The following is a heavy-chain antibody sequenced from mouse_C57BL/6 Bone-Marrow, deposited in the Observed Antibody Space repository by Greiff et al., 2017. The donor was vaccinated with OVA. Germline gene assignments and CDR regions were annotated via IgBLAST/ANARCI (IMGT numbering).Heavy chain of an antibody. D-gene: IGHD1-2*01. Sequence: EVKLVESGGDLVKPGGSLKLSCAASGFTFSSYGMSWVRQTPDKRLEWVATISSGGSCTYYPDSVKGRFTISRDNAKNTVYLQMSSLKSEDTAMYYCARHGAGYYFDYWGQGTTLTVSS. CDR2: ISSGGSCT. J-gene: IGHJ2*01. V-gene: IGHV5-6*01. CDR3: ARHGAGYYFDY. CDR1: GFTFSSYG.